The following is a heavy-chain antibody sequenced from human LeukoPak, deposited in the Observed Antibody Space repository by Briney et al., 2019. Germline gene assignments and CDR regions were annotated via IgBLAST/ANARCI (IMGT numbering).Heavy chain of an antibody. J-gene: IGHJ5*02. D-gene: IGHD2-15*01. V-gene: IGHV4-39*07. Sequence: SETLSLTCTVSGGSISSYYWSWIRQPPGKGLEWIGSIYYSGSTYYNPSLKSRVTISVDTSKNQFSLKLSSVTAADTAVYYCGGHGVVVAATRRHWFDPWGQGTLVTVSS. CDR2: IYYSGST. CDR1: GGSISSYY. CDR3: GGHGVVVAATRRHWFDP.